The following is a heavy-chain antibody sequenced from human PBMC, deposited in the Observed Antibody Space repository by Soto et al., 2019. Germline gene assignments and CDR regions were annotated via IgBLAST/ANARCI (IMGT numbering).Heavy chain of an antibody. D-gene: IGHD3-10*01. CDR2: IWYDGSNK. J-gene: IGHJ4*02. CDR1: GFTFSGYG. V-gene: IGHV3-33*01. CDR3: ARRYGSGSPFDY. Sequence: QVQLVESGGGVVQPGGSLRLSCAASGFTFSGYGMHWVRQAPGKGLEWVAVIWYDGSNKYYADSVKGRFTISRDNSKNTLDLQMNSLRAEDTAVYYCARRYGSGSPFDYWGQGTLVTVSS.